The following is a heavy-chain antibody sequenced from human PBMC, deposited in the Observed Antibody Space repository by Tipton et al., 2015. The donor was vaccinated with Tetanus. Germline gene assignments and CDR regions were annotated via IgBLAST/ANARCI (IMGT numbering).Heavy chain of an antibody. V-gene: IGHV4-34*01. CDR3: ARGWSECSSWSCSPFDS. J-gene: IGHJ4*02. D-gene: IGHD2-2*01. Sequence: GSLRLSCAVYGESLSRYYWTWIRQPPGKGLEWIGEVDDSGSTNYSPSLKSRVTISLDTSKNEFSLTLSSVTAADTAVYYCARGWSECSSWSCSPFDSWGQGTLVTVSS. CDR2: VDDSGST. CDR1: GESLSRYY.